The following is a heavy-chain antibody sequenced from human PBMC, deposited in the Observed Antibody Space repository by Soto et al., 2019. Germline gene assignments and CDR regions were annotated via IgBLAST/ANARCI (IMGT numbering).Heavy chain of an antibody. CDR3: ARDDLRRNEALDI. J-gene: IGHJ3*02. CDR1: GFTFSAFW. D-gene: IGHD2-21*01. V-gene: IGHV3-74*01. Sequence: EVQLVESGGDFVQPGGSLRLSFEASGFTFSAFWMHWVRHVPGEGLMWISRTNKDGASSEYADSVKGRFSVSRDNAKNTMFLHMTGLRAEDTAVYYCARDDLRRNEALDIWGQGTVVTVSS. CDR2: TNKDGASS.